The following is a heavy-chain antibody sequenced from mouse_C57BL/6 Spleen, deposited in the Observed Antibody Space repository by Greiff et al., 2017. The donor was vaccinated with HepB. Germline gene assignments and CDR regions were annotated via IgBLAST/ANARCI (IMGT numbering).Heavy chain of an antibody. J-gene: IGHJ3*01. D-gene: IGHD2-2*01. CDR2: ISDGGSYT. V-gene: IGHV5-4*01. Sequence: EVHLVESGGGLVKPGGSLKLSCAASGFTFSSYAMSWVRQTPEKRLEWVATISDGGSYTYYPDNVKGRFTISRDNAKNNLYLQMSHLKSEDTAMYYCARDQGGYGPFAYWGQGTLVTVSA. CDR1: GFTFSSYA. CDR3: ARDQGGYGPFAY.